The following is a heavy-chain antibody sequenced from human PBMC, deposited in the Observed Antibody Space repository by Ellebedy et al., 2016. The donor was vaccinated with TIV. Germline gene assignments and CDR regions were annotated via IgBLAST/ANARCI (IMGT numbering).Heavy chain of an antibody. V-gene: IGHV3-30*02. Sequence: GGSLRLSCAASGFTFSSYGMHWVRQAPGKGLEWVAFIRYDGSNKYYADFVKGRFTISRDNSKNTLYLQMNSLRAEDTAVYYCARADGGALEYWGQGTLVTVSS. CDR1: GFTFSSYG. J-gene: IGHJ4*02. D-gene: IGHD3-10*01. CDR2: IRYDGSNK. CDR3: ARADGGALEY.